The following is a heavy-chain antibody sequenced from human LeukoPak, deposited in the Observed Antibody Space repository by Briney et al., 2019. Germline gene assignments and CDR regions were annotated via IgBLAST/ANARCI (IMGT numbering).Heavy chain of an antibody. D-gene: IGHD6-13*01. CDR1: GYTFTVYY. J-gene: IGHJ6*03. Sequence: ASVTVSFMASGYTFTVYYMHWVRQAPGQGREGVGWINPNSGGTNYAQKFQGRVTMTRDTSISTAYMELSKLRSDDTAVYYCASCSSSYYYYYYYMDVWGKGTTVTVSS. V-gene: IGHV1-2*02. CDR3: ASCSSSYYYYYYYMDV. CDR2: INPNSGGT.